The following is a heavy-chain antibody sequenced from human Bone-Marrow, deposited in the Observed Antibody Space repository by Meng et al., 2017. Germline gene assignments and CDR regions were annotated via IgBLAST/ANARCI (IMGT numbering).Heavy chain of an antibody. CDR1: GFSFSSYE. CDR2: IVSSGSTV. J-gene: IGHJ6*02. D-gene: IGHD1-1*01. CDR3: ARDTRTRLEVQGMDV. V-gene: IGHV3-48*03. Sequence: GESLKISCEAPGFSFSSYEMSWVRQAPGKGLEWISYIVSSGSTVFYADSVKGRFTISRDNDKNSLYLQMSRLRAEDTAVYYCARDTRTRLEVQGMDVWGQGTTVTVSS.